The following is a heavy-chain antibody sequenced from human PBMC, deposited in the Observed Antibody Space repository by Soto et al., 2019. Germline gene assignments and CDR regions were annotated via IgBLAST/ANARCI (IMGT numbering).Heavy chain of an antibody. J-gene: IGHJ6*02. CDR1: GYSFTSYW. CDR2: IDPSDSYT. D-gene: IGHD3-3*01. CDR3: ARQVRFLGSYLRNGMDV. Sequence: PGESLKISCKGSGYSFTSYWISWVRQMPGKGLEWMGRIDPSDSYTNYSPSFQGHVTISADKSITTAYLQWSSLKASDTAMYYCARQVRFLGSYLRNGMDVWGQGTTVTVS. V-gene: IGHV5-10-1*01.